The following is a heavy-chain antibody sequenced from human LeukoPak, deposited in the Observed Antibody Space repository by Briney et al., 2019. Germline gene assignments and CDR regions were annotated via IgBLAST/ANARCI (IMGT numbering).Heavy chain of an antibody. D-gene: IGHD3-9*01. V-gene: IGHV3-21*01. CDR3: AREIYDILTGSDY. CDR1: GFTFSSYS. J-gene: IGHJ4*02. Sequence: GRSLRLSCAASGFTFSSYSMNWVRQAPGKGLEWVSSISSSSSYIYYADSVKGRFTISRDNAKNSLYLQMNSLRAEDTAVYYCAREIYDILTGSDYWGQGTLVTVSS. CDR2: ISSSSSYI.